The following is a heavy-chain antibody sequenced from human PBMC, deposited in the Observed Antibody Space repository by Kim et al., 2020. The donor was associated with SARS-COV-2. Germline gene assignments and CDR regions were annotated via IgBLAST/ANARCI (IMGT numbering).Heavy chain of an antibody. J-gene: IGHJ5*02. D-gene: IGHD6-13*01. CDR3: ARDKAAAGTGWFDP. Sequence: ADSVKGRFPISRDNAKNSLYLQMNSLRAEDTAVYYCARDKAAAGTGWFDPWGQGTLVTVSS. V-gene: IGHV3-21*01.